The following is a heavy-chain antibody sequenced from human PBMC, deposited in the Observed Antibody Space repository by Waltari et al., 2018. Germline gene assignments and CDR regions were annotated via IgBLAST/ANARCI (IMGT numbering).Heavy chain of an antibody. CDR1: GGSISSGGYY. Sequence: QVQLQESGPGLVKASQTLSLTCTVSGGSISSGGYYWSWIRPHQGKGLEWGGYIYYSGSTYYNPSLKSLVTISVDTSKNQFSLKLSSVTAADTAVYYCARGLYYYDSSGYYYGAFDIWGQGTMVTVSS. CDR2: IYYSGST. D-gene: IGHD3-22*01. CDR3: ARGLYYYDSSGYYYGAFDI. V-gene: IGHV4-31*01. J-gene: IGHJ3*02.